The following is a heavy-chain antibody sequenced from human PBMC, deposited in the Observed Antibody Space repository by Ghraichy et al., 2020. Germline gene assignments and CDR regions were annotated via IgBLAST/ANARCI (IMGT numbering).Heavy chain of an antibody. V-gene: IGHV3-23*01. CDR3: ALDRFVPNGRDDY. D-gene: IGHD3-10*01. J-gene: IGHJ4*02. Sequence: GGSLRLSCAASGFTFSTYTMSWVRQAPGKGLEWVSLITVDSTNTYYADSVRGRFIISRDDSKNTLYLQMHSLRVEDTALYYCALDRFVPNGRDDYWGQGTLVTVSS. CDR1: GFTFSTYT. CDR2: ITVDSTNT.